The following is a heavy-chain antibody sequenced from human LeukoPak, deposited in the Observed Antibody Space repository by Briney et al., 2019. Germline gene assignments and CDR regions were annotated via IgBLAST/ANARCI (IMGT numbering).Heavy chain of an antibody. CDR1: GYTLTELS. J-gene: IGHJ5*02. Sequence: GASVKVSCKVSGYTLTELSMHWVRQAPGKGLEWMGGFDPEDGETIYAQKFQGRVTMTEDTSTDTAYMELSSLRSEDTAVYYCATINPVPVDSSWYYYGGHNWFDPWGQGTLVTVSS. D-gene: IGHD6-13*01. CDR3: ATINPVPVDSSWYYYGGHNWFDP. V-gene: IGHV1-24*01. CDR2: FDPEDGET.